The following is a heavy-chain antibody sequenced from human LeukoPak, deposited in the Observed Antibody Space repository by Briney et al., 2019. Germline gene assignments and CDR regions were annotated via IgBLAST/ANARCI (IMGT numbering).Heavy chain of an antibody. J-gene: IGHJ4*02. D-gene: IGHD6-13*01. V-gene: IGHV3-7*01. CDR3: VGRRTSAAGNF. Sequence: GGSLRLSCAASGFTFSNYWMNWVRQAPGKGLQWVANINRDGREEYYVDSVKGRFTISRDNAKSSLSLQMSSLRAEDTAVYYCVGRRTSAAGNFWGQGTLVTVSS. CDR1: GFTFSNYW. CDR2: INRDGREE.